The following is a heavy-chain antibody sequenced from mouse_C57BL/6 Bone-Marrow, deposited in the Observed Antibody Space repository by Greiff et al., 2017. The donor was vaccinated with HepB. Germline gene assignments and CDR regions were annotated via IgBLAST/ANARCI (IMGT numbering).Heavy chain of an antibody. CDR1: GFSLTSYG. J-gene: IGHJ4*01. D-gene: IGHD2-1*01. CDR3: ARQMVTGIYYYAMDY. Sequence: VQGVESGPGLVQPSQSLSITCTVSGFSLTSYGVHWVRQSPGKGLEWLGVIWSGGSTDYNAAFISRLSISKDNSKSQVFFKMNSLQADDTAIYYCARQMVTGIYYYAMDYWGQGTSVTVSS. V-gene: IGHV2-2*01. CDR2: IWSGGST.